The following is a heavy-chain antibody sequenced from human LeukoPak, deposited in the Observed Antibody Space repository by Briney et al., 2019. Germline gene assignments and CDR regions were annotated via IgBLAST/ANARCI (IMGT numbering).Heavy chain of an antibody. Sequence: GESLKISCKGSGYSFTTYWIGWVRQMPGKGLEWMGIIYPGDSDTRYSPSFQGQVTISADKSISTAYLQWSSLKASDTAMYYCARARYCSGGNCYAEYWGQGTLDTVSS. J-gene: IGHJ4*02. D-gene: IGHD2-15*01. CDR1: GYSFTTYW. V-gene: IGHV5-51*01. CDR2: IYPGDSDT. CDR3: ARARYCSGGNCYAEY.